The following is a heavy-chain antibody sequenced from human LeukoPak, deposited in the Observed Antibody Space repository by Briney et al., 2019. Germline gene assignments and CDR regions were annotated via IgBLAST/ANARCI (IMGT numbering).Heavy chain of an antibody. D-gene: IGHD3-10*01. CDR2: ISASGGNT. CDR1: GLTFSSYG. J-gene: IGHJ4*02. V-gene: IGHV3-23*01. CDR3: ATLMGVVRGIIIGYLGY. Sequence: GGSLRLSCAASGLTFSSYGRSWVRQVPGKGREGVSGISASGGNTYHADSVKGRFTMSRDNSKNMLYLQMKSLRAEDTAIYYCATLMGVVRGIIIGYLGYWGQGTLVTVSP.